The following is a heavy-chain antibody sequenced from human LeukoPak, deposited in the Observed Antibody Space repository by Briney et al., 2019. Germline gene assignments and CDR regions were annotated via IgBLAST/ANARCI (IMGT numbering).Heavy chain of an antibody. J-gene: IGHJ3*02. CDR2: IYYSGST. D-gene: IGHD3-22*01. Sequence: SETLSLTCTVSGGSISSSSYYWGWIRQPPGKGLEWIGSIYYSGSTYYNPSLKSRVTISVDTSKNQSSLKLSSVTAADTAVYYCARPLAYYYDSSGYYYASYDAFDIWGQGTMVTVSS. CDR3: ARPLAYYYDSSGYYYASYDAFDI. CDR1: GGSISSSSYY. V-gene: IGHV4-39*01.